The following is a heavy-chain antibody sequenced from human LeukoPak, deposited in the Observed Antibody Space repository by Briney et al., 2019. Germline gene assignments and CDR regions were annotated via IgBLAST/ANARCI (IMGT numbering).Heavy chain of an antibody. Sequence: GGSLRLSCAASGFTFNSFAMNWVRQAPGKGLEWVSSISGSDGTSHYADFVKGRFTISRDNSKNTLYLQMNSLRAEDTAAYYCAKSLGVGGYTRYKGFDQWGQGALVVVSS. CDR3: AKSLGVGGYTRYKGFDQ. CDR2: ISGSDGTS. D-gene: IGHD3-16*02. J-gene: IGHJ4*02. CDR1: GFTFNSFA. V-gene: IGHV3-23*01.